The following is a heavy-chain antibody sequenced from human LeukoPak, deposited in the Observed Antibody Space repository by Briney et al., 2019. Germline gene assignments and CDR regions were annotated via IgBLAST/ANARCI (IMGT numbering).Heavy chain of an antibody. CDR3: AALVRGPRSFDP. J-gene: IGHJ5*02. Sequence: PGGSLRLSCAASGFTFSNYVMSWVRQAPGKGLESVSCINTSGGSACYADSVKGRFTISRDNSKNTLYLQMNSLRVEDTAVYYCAALVRGPRSFDPWAREPCSPSPQ. CDR2: INTSGGSA. V-gene: IGHV3-23*01. D-gene: IGHD3-10*02. CDR1: GFTFSNYV.